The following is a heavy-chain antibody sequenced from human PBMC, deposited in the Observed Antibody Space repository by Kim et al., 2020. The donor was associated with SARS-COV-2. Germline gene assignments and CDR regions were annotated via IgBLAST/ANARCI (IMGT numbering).Heavy chain of an antibody. D-gene: IGHD2-15*01. CDR3: VKEAAFTTVVVDYYFDY. V-gene: IGHV3-30*02. Sequence: VKGRFTISRDNCKNTLYLQMNSLTTEDTALYYCVKEAAFTTVVVDYYFDYWGQGTLVTVSS. J-gene: IGHJ4*02.